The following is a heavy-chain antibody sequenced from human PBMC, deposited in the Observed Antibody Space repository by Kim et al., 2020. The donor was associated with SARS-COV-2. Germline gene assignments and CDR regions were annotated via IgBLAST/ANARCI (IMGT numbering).Heavy chain of an antibody. Sequence: YADSVKGRFTISRDKSKTTLYLQMNSLRAEDTAVYYCARDVGFGEPVLGDYWGQGTLVTVSS. J-gene: IGHJ4*02. D-gene: IGHD3-10*01. CDR3: ARDVGFGEPVLGDY. V-gene: IGHV3-30*01.